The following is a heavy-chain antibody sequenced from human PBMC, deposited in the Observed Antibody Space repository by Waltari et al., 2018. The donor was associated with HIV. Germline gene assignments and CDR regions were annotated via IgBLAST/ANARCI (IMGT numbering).Heavy chain of an antibody. CDR2: IYHSGST. CDR1: GYSIRSGYH. V-gene: IGHV4-38-2*02. CDR3: ARDSPLIVVVPAAAFDP. D-gene: IGHD2-2*01. J-gene: IGHJ5*02. Sequence: QVQLQDSGPGLVKPSEPLSLTCPVSGYSIRSGYHWVWTRQPRGKGLEWIGSIYHSGSTYYNPSLKSRVTISVDTSKNQFSLKLSSVTAADTAVYYCARDSPLIVVVPAAAFDPWGQGTLVTVSS.